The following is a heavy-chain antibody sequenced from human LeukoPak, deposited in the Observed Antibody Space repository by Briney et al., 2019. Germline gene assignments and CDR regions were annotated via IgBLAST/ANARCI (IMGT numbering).Heavy chain of an antibody. CDR3: ARGDTVTTLLNDAFNI. V-gene: IGHV1-8*01. D-gene: IGHD4-17*01. CDR1: GYTFTSYD. J-gene: IGHJ3*02. CDR2: MNPNSGNT. Sequence: ASVKVSCKASGYTFTSYDINWVRQATGRGLEWMGWMNPNSGNTGYAQDFQGRVTMTRDTSISTAYMELSSLRSEDTAVYFCARGDTVTTLLNDAFNIWGQGTMVTVSS.